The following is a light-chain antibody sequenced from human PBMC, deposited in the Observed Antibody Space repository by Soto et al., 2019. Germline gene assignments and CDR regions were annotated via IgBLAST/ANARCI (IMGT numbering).Light chain of an antibody. CDR2: ADS. CDR3: QQRYNWPIT. J-gene: IGKJ5*01. CDR1: QSVSGY. V-gene: IGKV3-11*01. Sequence: EIVLTQSPATLPFSPGETATLSWRASQSVSGYIGWYQQKPGQAPRLLIYADSNRATGIPARFSGSGSGTDFTLTISSLEPEDFSVYYCQQRYNWPITFGQGTRLEIK.